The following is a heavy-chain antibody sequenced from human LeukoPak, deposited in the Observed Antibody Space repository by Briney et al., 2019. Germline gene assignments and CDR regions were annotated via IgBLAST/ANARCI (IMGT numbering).Heavy chain of an antibody. J-gene: IGHJ4*02. CDR1: GASISSYY. CDR3: ARDYPPYYFDY. Sequence: PSETLSLTCTVSGASISSYYWSWIRQPPGKGLEWIGYIYYSGSTNYNPSLKSRVTISVDTSKSQFSLKLSSVTAADTAVYYCARDYPPYYFDYWGQGTLVTVSS. V-gene: IGHV4-59*01. CDR2: IYYSGST.